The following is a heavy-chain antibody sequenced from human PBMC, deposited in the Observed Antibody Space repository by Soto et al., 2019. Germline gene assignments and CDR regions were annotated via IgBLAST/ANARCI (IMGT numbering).Heavy chain of an antibody. J-gene: IGHJ6*04. V-gene: IGHV3-33*01. CDR3: ARGYDILTGFLDV. D-gene: IGHD3-9*01. Sequence: PGGSLRLSFAASGFTFGSYVMTWVRQASGKGLEWVAVIWYDGSNKYYADSVKGRFTISRDNSKNTLYLQMNSLRAEDTAVYYCARGYDILTGFLDVWGKGTTVTVSS. CDR1: GFTFGSYV. CDR2: IWYDGSNK.